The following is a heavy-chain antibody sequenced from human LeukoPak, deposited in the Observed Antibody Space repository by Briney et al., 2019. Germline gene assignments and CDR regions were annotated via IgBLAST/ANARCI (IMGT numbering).Heavy chain of an antibody. CDR1: GYTLTELS. Sequence: ASVKVSCKVSGYTLTELSMHWVRQAPGKGLEWMGGFEPEDGETIYAQKFQGRVTMTEDTSTDTAYMELCSLRSEDTAVYYCATDGRFRAAAGDYYYYYGMDVWGQGTTVTVSS. V-gene: IGHV1-24*01. D-gene: IGHD6-13*01. CDR2: FEPEDGET. J-gene: IGHJ6*02. CDR3: ATDGRFRAAAGDYYYYYGMDV.